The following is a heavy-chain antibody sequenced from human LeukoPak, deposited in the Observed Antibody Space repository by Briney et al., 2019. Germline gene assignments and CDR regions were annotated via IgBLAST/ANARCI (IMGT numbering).Heavy chain of an antibody. V-gene: IGHV4-39*01. Sequence: SETLSLTCTVSGGSISSSSYYWGWIRQPPGKGLEWVGSIYYSGSTYYNPSLTSRVTISVDTSKNQFSLKLSSVTAADTAVYYCARPKGLQLWFDHWGQGTLVTVSS. J-gene: IGHJ5*02. D-gene: IGHD5-18*01. CDR2: IYYSGST. CDR1: GGSISSSSYY. CDR3: ARPKGLQLWFDH.